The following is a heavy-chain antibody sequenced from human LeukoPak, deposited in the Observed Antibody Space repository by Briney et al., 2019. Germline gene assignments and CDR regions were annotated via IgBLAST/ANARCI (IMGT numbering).Heavy chain of an antibody. CDR1: GGSFSGYY. D-gene: IGHD2-21*02. V-gene: IGHV4-59*01. CDR3: ARDCGTDCFDYAFDI. CDR2: IYYSGST. Sequence: SETLSLTCAVYGGSFSGYYWSWIRQPPGKGLEWIGYIYYSGSTNYNPSLKSRVTMSVDTSKNQFSLKLSSVTAADTAVYYCARDCGTDCFDYAFDIWGQGTMVTVSS. J-gene: IGHJ3*02.